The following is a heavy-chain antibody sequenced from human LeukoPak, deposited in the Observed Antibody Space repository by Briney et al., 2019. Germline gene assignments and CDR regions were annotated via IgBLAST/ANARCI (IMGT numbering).Heavy chain of an antibody. CDR1: GFNFDEYA. V-gene: IGHV3-9*01. CDR2: ISYNSGNK. CDR3: AKSRGNYYDSTGPSRGAFDI. J-gene: IGHJ3*02. Sequence: GRSLRLSCAASGFNFDEYAMHWVRQAPGKGLEWVSGISYNSGNKGYADSVKGRFTISRDNAKNSLYLQMSSLRTEDTALYSCAKSRGNYYDSTGPSRGAFDIWGPGTMVTVSS. D-gene: IGHD3-22*01.